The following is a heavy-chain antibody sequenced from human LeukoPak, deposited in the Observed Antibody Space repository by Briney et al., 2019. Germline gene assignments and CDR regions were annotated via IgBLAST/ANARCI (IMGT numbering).Heavy chain of an antibody. D-gene: IGHD3-10*01. V-gene: IGHV4-59*08. Sequence: PSETLSLTCTVSGGSISSYYWRWIRQPPGKGLEWIGYIYYSGSTNYNPSLKSRVTISVDTSKNQFSLKLSSVTAADTAVYYCARHFRNYYGSGSYGYLDYWGQGTLVTVSS. CDR1: GGSISSYY. CDR3: ARHFRNYYGSGSYGYLDY. J-gene: IGHJ4*02. CDR2: IYYSGST.